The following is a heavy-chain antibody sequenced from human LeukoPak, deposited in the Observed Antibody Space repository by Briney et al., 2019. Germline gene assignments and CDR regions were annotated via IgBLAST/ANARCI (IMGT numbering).Heavy chain of an antibody. D-gene: IGHD6-13*01. CDR1: GGSISDYS. CDR3: ARGGSSSWLDYYYYGMDV. CDR2: IYYSGST. V-gene: IGHV4-59*08. J-gene: IGHJ6*02. Sequence: SETLSLTCTVSGGSISDYSWSWIRQPPGKGLEWIGYIYYSGSTNYNPSLKSRVTISVDTSKNQFSLKLSSVTAADTAVYYCARGGSSSWLDYYYYGMDVWGQGTTVTVSS.